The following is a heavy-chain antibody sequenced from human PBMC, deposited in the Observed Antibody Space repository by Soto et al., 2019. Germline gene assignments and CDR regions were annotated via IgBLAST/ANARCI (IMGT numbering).Heavy chain of an antibody. Sequence: ASVKVSCKASGYTFTSYYMYWVRQAPGQGLEWMGIINPSGGSTSYAQKFQGRVTMTRDTSTSTVYMELSSLRSEDTAVYYCAREDIVVVPAATPGYGMDVWGQGTTVTVSS. D-gene: IGHD2-2*01. CDR1: GYTFTSYY. V-gene: IGHV1-46*01. J-gene: IGHJ6*02. CDR2: INPSGGST. CDR3: AREDIVVVPAATPGYGMDV.